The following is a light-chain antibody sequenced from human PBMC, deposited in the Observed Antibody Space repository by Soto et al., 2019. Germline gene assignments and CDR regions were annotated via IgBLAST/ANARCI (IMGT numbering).Light chain of an antibody. CDR2: DVS. CDR1: SSDVGGYNY. V-gene: IGLV2-14*01. Sequence: QSALTQPASVSGSPGQSITISCTGTSSDVGGYNYVAWYQQFPGKAPKLMIYDVSNRPAGVSNRFSGSKSGTTASLTISGLQAEDEAEYYCSSYTGSSAPVVFGGGTKVTVL. J-gene: IGLJ2*01. CDR3: SSYTGSSAPVV.